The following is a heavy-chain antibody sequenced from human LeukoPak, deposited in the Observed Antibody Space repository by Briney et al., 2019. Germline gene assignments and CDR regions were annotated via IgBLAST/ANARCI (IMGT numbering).Heavy chain of an antibody. Sequence: GGSLRLSCAASGFTFSSFSMSWVRHAPGEWLEWDSSIRARGGSTYYAGFVKGRFTISRDNSKDTLYLQMNSLRAEDTAVYYWAKDTSRDYYDSSGYFPWVAFDIWGQGTMVTVSS. CDR2: IRARGGST. CDR1: GFTFSSFS. V-gene: IGHV3-23*01. CDR3: AKDTSRDYYDSSGYFPWVAFDI. J-gene: IGHJ3*02. D-gene: IGHD3-22*01.